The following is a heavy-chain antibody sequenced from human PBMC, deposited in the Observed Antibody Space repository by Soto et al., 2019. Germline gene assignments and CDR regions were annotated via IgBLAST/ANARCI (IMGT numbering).Heavy chain of an antibody. Sequence: QVQLVQSGAEVKKPGASVKVSCKASGYTFTSYYMHWVRQAPGQGLEWMGIINPSGGSTSYAQKFQGRVTMTRDTSTSTVYMELSSLRSEDTAVYYCAREYDYIWGSYRKGGDYLGQGTLVTVSS. J-gene: IGHJ4*02. V-gene: IGHV1-46*03. D-gene: IGHD3-16*02. CDR3: AREYDYIWGSYRKGGDY. CDR1: GYTFTSYY. CDR2: INPSGGST.